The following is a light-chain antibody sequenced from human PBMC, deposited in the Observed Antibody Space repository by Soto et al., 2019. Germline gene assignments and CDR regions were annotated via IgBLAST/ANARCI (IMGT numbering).Light chain of an antibody. CDR1: QSVSSN. CDR2: GAS. Sequence: EIVMTQSPAALSVSPGERPTLSCRASQSVSSNLAWYQQKPGQAPRLLIYGASTRATGIPARFSGSGSGTEFTLTISSLQSEDFAVYYCQQYNIWPPLTFGGGTKVEIK. J-gene: IGKJ4*01. CDR3: QQYNIWPPLT. V-gene: IGKV3-15*01.